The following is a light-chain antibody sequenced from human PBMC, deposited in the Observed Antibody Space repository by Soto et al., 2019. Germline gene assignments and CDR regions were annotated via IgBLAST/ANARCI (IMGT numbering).Light chain of an antibody. V-gene: IGLV1-44*01. CDR2: SNA. J-gene: IGLJ3*02. Sequence: QSVLTQPPSASGTPGQTVTISCSGSGSNIGENAVNWYQHLPGTAPQLLIYSNALRPSGVPRRFSGSKSGTAGPLAISGLQSEDEAHYYCAAWDDSLKAMLFGGGTKLTVL. CDR3: AAWDDSLKAML. CDR1: GSNIGENA.